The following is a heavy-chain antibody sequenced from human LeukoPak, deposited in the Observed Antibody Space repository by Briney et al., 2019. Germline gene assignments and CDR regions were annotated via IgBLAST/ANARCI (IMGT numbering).Heavy chain of an antibody. J-gene: IGHJ4*02. CDR3: ATGQPYSSSSFDY. CDR2: FDPEDGET. Sequence: ASVKVSCKVSGYTLTELSMHWVRQAPGKGLEWMGGFDPEDGETIYAQKFQGRVTMTEDTSTDTAYMELSSLRSEDTAVYYCATGQPYSSSSFDYWGQGTLATVSS. V-gene: IGHV1-24*01. CDR1: GYTLTELS. D-gene: IGHD6-6*01.